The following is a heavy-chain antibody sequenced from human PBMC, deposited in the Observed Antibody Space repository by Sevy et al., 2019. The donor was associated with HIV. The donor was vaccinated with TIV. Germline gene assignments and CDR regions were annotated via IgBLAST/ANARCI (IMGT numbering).Heavy chain of an antibody. V-gene: IGHV1-46*02. CDR3: ARGDGTGRCFDS. CDR1: GYNFNNYY. CDR2: INPTSSST. D-gene: IGHD1-26*01. J-gene: IGHJ4*02. Sequence: ASVKVSCKASGYNFNNYYIHWVRQAPGQGLQWMGVINPTSSSTYYPPKFQGRVTMTRDTSTSKGSLDLGSLRSEDTAVYYCARGDGTGRCFDSWGQGTLVTVSS.